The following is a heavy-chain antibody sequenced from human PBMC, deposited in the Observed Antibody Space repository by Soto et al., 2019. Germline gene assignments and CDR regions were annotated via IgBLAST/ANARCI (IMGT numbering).Heavy chain of an antibody. V-gene: IGHV1-8*01. CDR3: VRGKLGGYFDL. CDR2: MNTHTDDT. Sequence: QVHLVQSGAEVKEPGASVKVSCKASGYAFTTYDVNWVRQAAGQGLEWMGWMNTHTDDTGYAQKFQGRVTMTRNTSINTAYMELTSLTSDDAAVYYCVRGKLGGYFDLWGQGTLLTVSS. D-gene: IGHD7-27*01. CDR1: GYAFTTYD. J-gene: IGHJ5*02.